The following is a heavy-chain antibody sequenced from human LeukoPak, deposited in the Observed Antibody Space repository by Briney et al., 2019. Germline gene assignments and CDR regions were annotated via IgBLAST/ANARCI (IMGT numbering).Heavy chain of an antibody. CDR2: IWYDGSNK. Sequence: GGSLRLSCAASGFTFSSYGMHWVREAPGKGLEWVAVIWYDGSNKYYADSVKGRFTISRDNSKNTLYLQMNSLRAEDTAVYYCARDRYSSSWYLDYWGQGTLVTVSS. D-gene: IGHD6-13*01. J-gene: IGHJ4*02. CDR1: GFTFSSYG. V-gene: IGHV3-33*01. CDR3: ARDRYSSSWYLDY.